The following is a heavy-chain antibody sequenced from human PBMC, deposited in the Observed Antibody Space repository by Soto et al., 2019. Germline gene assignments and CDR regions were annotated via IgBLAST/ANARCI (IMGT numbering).Heavy chain of an antibody. V-gene: IGHV1-58*02. Sequence: SVKVSCKASGFTFTSSAMQWVRQARGQRLEWIGWIVVGSGNTNYAQKFQERVTITRDMSTSTAYMELSSLKSEDTAVYFCAAAENYHSRENNGNFDYWGQGTLRTGSS. CDR1: GFTFTSSA. CDR2: IVVGSGNT. D-gene: IGHD3-22*01. CDR3: AAAENYHSRENNGNFDY. J-gene: IGHJ4*02.